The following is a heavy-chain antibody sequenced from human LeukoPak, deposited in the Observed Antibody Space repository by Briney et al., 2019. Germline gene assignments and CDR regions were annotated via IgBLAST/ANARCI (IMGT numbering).Heavy chain of an antibody. D-gene: IGHD5-12*01. CDR2: IYYSGST. CDR3: ARDRGYDSPAFDI. J-gene: IGHJ3*02. V-gene: IGHV4-59*01. Sequence: SETLSLTCTVSGGSISSYHWSWIRQPPGKGLEWIGYIYYSGSTNYNPSLKSRVTISVDTSKNQFSLKLSSVTAADTAVYYCARDRGYDSPAFDIWGQGTMVTVSS. CDR1: GGSISSYH.